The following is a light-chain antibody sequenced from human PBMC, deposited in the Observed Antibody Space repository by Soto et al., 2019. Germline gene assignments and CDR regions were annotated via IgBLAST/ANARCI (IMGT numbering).Light chain of an antibody. J-gene: IGKJ4*01. CDR1: RSVSSY. V-gene: IGKV3-11*01. Sequence: EIVLTQSPSTLSLSPGERATLSCGASRSVSSYLAWYQQKPGQAPRLLIYDASYMATGIPARFSGSGSGTEFTLTISSRKLEDFAVYNCQDRSDWPPRLTFGGGTKVEIK. CDR3: QDRSDWPPRLT. CDR2: DAS.